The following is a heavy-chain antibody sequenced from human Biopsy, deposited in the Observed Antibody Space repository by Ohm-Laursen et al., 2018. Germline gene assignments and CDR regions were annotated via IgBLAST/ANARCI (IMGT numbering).Heavy chain of an antibody. CDR2: IISMVGTP. J-gene: IGHJ6*01. Sequence: SSVKVSCKAFGGTFNNYGITWVRQAPGQGLEWVGRIISMVGTPKYAQKFQGRATITVDKSTSTAYLDLSSLKSEDTAVYYCARDKTVLNYYFASDVWGQGTTVTVSS. D-gene: IGHD2/OR15-2a*01. CDR3: ARDKTVLNYYFASDV. V-gene: IGHV1-69*04. CDR1: GGTFNNYG.